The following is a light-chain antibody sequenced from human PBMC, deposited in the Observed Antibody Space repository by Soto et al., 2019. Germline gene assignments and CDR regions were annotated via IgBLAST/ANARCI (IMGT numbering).Light chain of an antibody. CDR3: QQYNHWPPYT. CDR1: QSININ. CDR2: GAS. J-gene: IGKJ2*01. Sequence: EVVMTQSPATLSLSSGERATLSCRASQSININLAWYQQKPGQAPRLLIYGASTRATGLPARFSGSGSGTEFTLSISSLQSDDSAVYYCQQYNHWPPYTFGQGTKLEIK. V-gene: IGKV3-15*01.